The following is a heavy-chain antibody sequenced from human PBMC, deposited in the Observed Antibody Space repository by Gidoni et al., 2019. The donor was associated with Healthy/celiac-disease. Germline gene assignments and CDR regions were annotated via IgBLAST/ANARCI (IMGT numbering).Heavy chain of an antibody. V-gene: IGHV3-23*01. D-gene: IGHD3-22*01. J-gene: IGHJ2*01. CDR2: ISGSGGST. CDR3: AKDQVTMIEWYFDL. CDR1: GFTFSSYA. Sequence: EVQLLESGGGLVQPGGSLSLSCAASGFTFSSYARSWVRQAPGKGLGWVSAISGSGGSTYYADSVKGRFTISRDNSKNTLYLQMNSLRAEDTAVYYCAKDQVTMIEWYFDLWGRGTLVTVSS.